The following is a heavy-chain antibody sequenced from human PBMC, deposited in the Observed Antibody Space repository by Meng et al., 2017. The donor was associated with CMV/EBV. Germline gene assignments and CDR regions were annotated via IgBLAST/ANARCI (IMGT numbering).Heavy chain of an antibody. V-gene: IGHV3-30*02. CDR3: AKDHKSCSSTSCYFL. Sequence: GGSLRLSCAASGFTFSSYGVHWVRQAPGKGLEWVAFIRYDGSNKYYADSVKGRFTISRDNSKNTLYLQMNSLRAEDTAVYYCAKDHKSCSSTSCYFLWGQGTLVTVSS. CDR2: IRYDGSNK. J-gene: IGHJ1*01. D-gene: IGHD2-2*01. CDR1: GFTFSSYG.